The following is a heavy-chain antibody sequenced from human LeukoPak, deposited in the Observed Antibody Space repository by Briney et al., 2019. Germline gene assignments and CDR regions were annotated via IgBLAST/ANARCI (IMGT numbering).Heavy chain of an antibody. J-gene: IGHJ3*02. CDR3: ARPLTTVSKHAFNI. V-gene: IGHV5-51*01. CDR1: GYSFTSYW. CDR2: IYPGDSET. Sequence: GESLKISCKGSGYSFTSYWIGWVRQMPGKGLEWMGIIYPGDSETRYSPSFQGHVTIAADKSTTTAYLQWSSLKASDTAMYFCARPLTTVSKHAFNIWGQGTMVTVSS. D-gene: IGHD4-17*01.